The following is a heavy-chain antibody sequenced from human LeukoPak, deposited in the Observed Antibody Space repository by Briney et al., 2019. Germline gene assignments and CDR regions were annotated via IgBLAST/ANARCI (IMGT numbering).Heavy chain of an antibody. CDR2: IVVGSGNT. Sequence: SVKVSCKASGFTFTSSAMQWVRQARGQRLEWIGWIVVGSGNTNYAQKFQERVTITRDMSTSTAYMELSSLRSEDTAVYYCAASTTPRAEWRPAMDVWGQGTTVTVSS. CDR1: GFTFTSSA. J-gene: IGHJ6*02. V-gene: IGHV1-58*02. CDR3: AASTTPRAEWRPAMDV. D-gene: IGHD3-3*01.